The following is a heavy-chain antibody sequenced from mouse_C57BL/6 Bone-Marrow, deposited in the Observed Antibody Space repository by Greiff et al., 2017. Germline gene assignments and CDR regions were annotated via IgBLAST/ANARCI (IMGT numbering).Heavy chain of an antibody. CDR1: ACSLTSYG. J-gene: IGHJ2*01. Sequence: VQLQQSAPCLLPPSQSLPTTSRVYACSLTSYGVHWVRHSPGKGLEWLGVIWSGGSTDYNAAFISRLSISKDNSKSQVFFKMNSLQADDTAIYYCARKSNYHFHYRGQGTTLPVS. CDR2: IWSGGST. D-gene: IGHD2-5*01. CDR3: ARKSNYHFHY. V-gene: IGHV2-2*01.